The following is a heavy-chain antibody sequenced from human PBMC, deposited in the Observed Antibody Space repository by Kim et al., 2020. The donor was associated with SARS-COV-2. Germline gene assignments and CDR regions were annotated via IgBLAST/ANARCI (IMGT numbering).Heavy chain of an antibody. V-gene: IGHV3-21*01. CDR3: AKGAGGP. CDR1: GFTFSSYS. Sequence: GGSLRLSCAASGFTFSSYSMNWVRQAPGKGLEWVSSVSSTGNYRYYADSVKGRFTISRDNAQNSLFLQINSLRAEDTAVYYCAKGAGGPWGQGTLVTVPS. J-gene: IGHJ5*02. D-gene: IGHD6-13*01. CDR2: VSSTGNYR.